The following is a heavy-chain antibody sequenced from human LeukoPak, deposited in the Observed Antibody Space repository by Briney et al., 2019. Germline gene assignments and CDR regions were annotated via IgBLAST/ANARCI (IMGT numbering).Heavy chain of an antibody. V-gene: IGHV1-18*01. CDR3: ARDVTYYYYYYGIDV. CDR2: ISAYNGNT. CDR1: GYTFTSYG. D-gene: IGHD2-21*02. Sequence: ASVKVSCKASGYTFTSYGIRWVRQAPGQGLEWMGWISAYNGNTNYAQKLQGRVTMTTDTSTSTAYMELRSLRSDDTAVYYCARDVTYYYYYYGIDVWGQGTTVTVSS. J-gene: IGHJ6*02.